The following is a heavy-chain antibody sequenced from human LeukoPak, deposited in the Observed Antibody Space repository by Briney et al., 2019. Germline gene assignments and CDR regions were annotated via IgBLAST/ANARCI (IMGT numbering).Heavy chain of an antibody. Sequence: GGSLRLSCAASGFTFSSYAMHWVRQAPGKGLEYVSAISSNGGSTYYANSVKGRFTISRDNSKNTLYLQMGSLRAEDIAVYYCARGIAVAGTLWDYWGQGTLVTVSS. D-gene: IGHD6-19*01. J-gene: IGHJ4*02. CDR3: ARGIAVAGTLWDY. CDR1: GFTFSSYA. V-gene: IGHV3-64*01. CDR2: ISSNGGST.